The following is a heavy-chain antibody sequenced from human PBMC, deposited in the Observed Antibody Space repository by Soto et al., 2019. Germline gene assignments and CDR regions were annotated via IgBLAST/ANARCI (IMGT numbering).Heavy chain of an antibody. Sequence: QLQLQESGPGLVKPSETLSLTCTVSGGSISSSSYYWGWIRQPPGKGLEWIGSIFYSGSTYYNPSLKSRVTMSVDTSKNQFSLKLSSVTAADTAMYYCARLIRITGTGPSALDYWGQGTLVTVSS. CDR2: IFYSGST. CDR1: GGSISSSSYY. V-gene: IGHV4-39*01. J-gene: IGHJ4*02. CDR3: ARLIRITGTGPSALDY. D-gene: IGHD1-20*01.